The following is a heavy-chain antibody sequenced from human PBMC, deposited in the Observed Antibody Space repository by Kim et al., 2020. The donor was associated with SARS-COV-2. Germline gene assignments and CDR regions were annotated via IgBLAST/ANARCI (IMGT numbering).Heavy chain of an antibody. D-gene: IGHD6-19*01. Sequence: GGSLRLSCAASGFTFSSYAMHWVRQAPGKGLEWVAVISYDGSNKYYADSVKGRFTISRDNSKNTRYLQMNSLRAEDTAVYYCARDSPYSSGWPLDYWGQGTLVTVSS. V-gene: IGHV3-30*04. CDR3: ARDSPYSSGWPLDY. J-gene: IGHJ4*02. CDR1: GFTFSSYA. CDR2: ISYDGSNK.